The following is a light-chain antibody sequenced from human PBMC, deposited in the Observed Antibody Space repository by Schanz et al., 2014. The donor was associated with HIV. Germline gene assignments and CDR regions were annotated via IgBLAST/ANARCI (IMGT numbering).Light chain of an antibody. CDR2: ESS. J-gene: IGKJ1*01. CDR3: QQYNTYSPT. CDR1: QTIGRW. Sequence: DIPMTQSLSTLSASVGDSVTITCRASQTIGRWLAWYQQKPGKAPKLLIYESSILESGVPSRFSGSGSGTEFTLTISSLQPDDFATYCCQQYNTYSPTFGQGTKVEV. V-gene: IGKV1-5*03.